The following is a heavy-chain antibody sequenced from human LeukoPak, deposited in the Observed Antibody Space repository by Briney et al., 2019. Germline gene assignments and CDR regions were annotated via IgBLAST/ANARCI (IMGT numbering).Heavy chain of an antibody. CDR3: ARGNTSSWPLDS. CDR2: IYYSGST. D-gene: IGHD6-13*01. CDR1: GGSISSYY. J-gene: IGHJ4*02. Sequence: PSETLSLTCTVSGGSISSYYWSWIRQPPGKGLEWIGYIYYSGSTNYNPSFKSRVTISVNTSKNQFSLKLSSVTAADTAVYYCARGNTSSWPLDSWGQGSLVTVSS. V-gene: IGHV4-59*08.